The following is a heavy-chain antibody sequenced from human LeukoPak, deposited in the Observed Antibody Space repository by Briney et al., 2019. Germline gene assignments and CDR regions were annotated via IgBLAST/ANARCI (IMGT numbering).Heavy chain of an antibody. CDR2: ISGSSNTI. Sequence: GGSLRLSCAASGFTFSTYRMNWVRQAPGKGLEWVSYISGSSNTICYADSVKGRFTISRDNAKNSLYLHMNSLRDEDTAVYYCAREYSSSWFSDYWGQGTLVTVSS. V-gene: IGHV3-48*02. CDR3: AREYSSSWFSDY. J-gene: IGHJ4*02. D-gene: IGHD6-13*01. CDR1: GFTFSTYR.